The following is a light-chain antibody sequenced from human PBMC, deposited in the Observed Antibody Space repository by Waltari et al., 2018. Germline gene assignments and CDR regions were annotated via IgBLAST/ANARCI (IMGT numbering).Light chain of an antibody. CDR3: QQYNNWPPWT. CDR2: GAS. CDR1: QSVSSN. V-gene: IGKV3-15*01. Sequence: IVMTQSPPTLSVSPGERATLSCRASQSVSSNLAWYQQKPGQAPRLLIYGASTRATGIPARFSGSGSGTEFTLTISSLQSEDFAVYYCQQYNNWPPWTFGQGTKVEIK. J-gene: IGKJ1*01.